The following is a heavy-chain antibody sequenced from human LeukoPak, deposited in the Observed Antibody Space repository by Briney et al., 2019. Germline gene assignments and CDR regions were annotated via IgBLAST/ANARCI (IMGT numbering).Heavy chain of an antibody. D-gene: IGHD3-22*01. V-gene: IGHV4-34*01. CDR1: GGSFSGYY. J-gene: IGHJ4*02. CDR3: ARGLKYYYDSSGYNLFDY. CDR2: INHSGST. Sequence: SETLSLTCAVYGGSFSGYYWSWIRQPPGKGLEWIGEINHSGSTNYNPSLKRRVTISVDTSKNQFSLKLSSVTAADTAVYYCARGLKYYYDSSGYNLFDYWGQGTLVTVSS.